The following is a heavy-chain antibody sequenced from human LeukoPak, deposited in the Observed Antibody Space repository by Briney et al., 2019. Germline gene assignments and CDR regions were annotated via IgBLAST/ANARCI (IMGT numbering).Heavy chain of an antibody. J-gene: IGHJ4*02. CDR1: GGTVSKYA. CDR2: IIPIFDAR. V-gene: IGHV1-69*05. D-gene: IGHD6-13*01. Sequence: ASVKVSCQASGGTVSKYAISWVRLAPGQGLEGMGGIIPIFDARDYAQKFHGRVTITTDESPSTAYMELRSLRSEDPAVYFCATPAPCYSTNRDTYNYLESWGQGTLVTVSS. CDR3: ATPAPCYSTNRDTYNYLES.